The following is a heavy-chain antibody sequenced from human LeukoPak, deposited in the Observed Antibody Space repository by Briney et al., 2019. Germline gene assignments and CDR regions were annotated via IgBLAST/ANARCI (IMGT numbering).Heavy chain of an antibody. CDR2: INTDGSST. Sequence: PGGSLRLSCAASGFTFSSYSMHGARQAPGKGLVWVSRINTDGSSTTYADSVKGRFTISRDNAKNTPSLQMNSLRAEDTAVYYCARGFDLWGRGTLVTVSS. D-gene: IGHD3-9*01. CDR3: ARGFDL. CDR1: GFTFSSYS. V-gene: IGHV3-74*01. J-gene: IGHJ2*01.